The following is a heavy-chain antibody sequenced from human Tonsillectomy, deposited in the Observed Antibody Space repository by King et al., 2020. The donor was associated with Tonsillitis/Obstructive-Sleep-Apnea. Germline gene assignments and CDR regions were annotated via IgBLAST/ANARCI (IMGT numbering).Heavy chain of an antibody. V-gene: IGHV4-34*01. Sequence: VQLQQWGAGLLKPSETLSLTCAVYGGSFSVHYWSWIRQPPGKGLEWIGEINHGGRTKYNPSLKSRVTISVNPSKNEFSLKLSSVTAADTAVYYCAKAADYGEYYWGQGTLVTVSS. CDR2: INHGGRT. CDR1: GGSFSVHY. CDR3: AKAADYGEYY. J-gene: IGHJ4*02. D-gene: IGHD4-17*01.